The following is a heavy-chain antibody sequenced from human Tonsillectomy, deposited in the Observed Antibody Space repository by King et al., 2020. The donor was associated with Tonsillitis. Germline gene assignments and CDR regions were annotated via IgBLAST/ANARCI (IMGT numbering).Heavy chain of an antibody. J-gene: IGHJ4*02. CDR3: ATDRKYYFDS. CDR1: GFTFRSSA. CDR2: ISDYGVHI. V-gene: IGHV3-30*17. Sequence: VQLVESGGGVVQPGGSLRLSCRASGFTFRSSAMHWVRQAPGKGLEWVAFISDYGVHIYYSDSVNGRFTLSRDNSNNTLYLQMNSLRPEDTALFYCATDRKYYFDSWGQGTLVTVSS.